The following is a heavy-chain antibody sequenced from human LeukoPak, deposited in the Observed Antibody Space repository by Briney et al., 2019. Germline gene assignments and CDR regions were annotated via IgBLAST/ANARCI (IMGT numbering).Heavy chain of an antibody. CDR3: ARRDAGLAFDY. CDR2: IYPGDSDT. Sequence: HGESLKISCEGSGYTFTTYWIAWVRLMPGKDLEWMGIIYPGDSDTRYSPSFQGQVTISADKSINTAYLQWSSLKASDTAMYYCARRDAGLAFDYWGQGTLVTVSS. CDR1: GYTFTTYW. J-gene: IGHJ4*02. D-gene: IGHD6-13*01. V-gene: IGHV5-51*01.